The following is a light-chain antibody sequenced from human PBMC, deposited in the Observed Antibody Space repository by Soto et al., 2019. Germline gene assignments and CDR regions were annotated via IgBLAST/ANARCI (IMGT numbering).Light chain of an antibody. CDR3: SSYTSNSTVV. Sequence: QSALTQPASVSGSPGQSITISCTGTSSDVGGYNYVSWYQQHPGKAPKLMICDVSNRPSGVSNRFSGSKSGNTASLTISGLQAEDEADDYCSSYTSNSTVVFGGGTKLTVL. V-gene: IGLV2-14*01. J-gene: IGLJ2*01. CDR2: DVS. CDR1: SSDVGGYNY.